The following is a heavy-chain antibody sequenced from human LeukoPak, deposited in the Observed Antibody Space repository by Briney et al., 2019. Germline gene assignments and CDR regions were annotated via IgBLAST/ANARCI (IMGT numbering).Heavy chain of an antibody. CDR1: GYTFTAYN. V-gene: IGHV1-2*02. D-gene: IGHD6-19*01. CDR2: INPNSGGT. Sequence: GASVRSSSDDSGYTFTAYNMHWGCQAPGQGLEWMGWINPNSGGTNYAQKFQGRVTMTRDTSISTAYMELSRLRSDDTAVYYCGRVGPYISCWCPHCWYCLLWGRGTLVTVSS. CDR3: GRVGPYISCWCPHCWYCLL. J-gene: IGHJ2*01.